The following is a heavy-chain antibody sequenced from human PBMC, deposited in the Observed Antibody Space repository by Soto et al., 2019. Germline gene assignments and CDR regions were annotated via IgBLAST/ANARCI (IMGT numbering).Heavy chain of an antibody. V-gene: IGHV3-21*01. CDR2: ISSSSSYI. CDR1: GFTFTDYT. Sequence: EVHLVESGGGLVKPGGSLRLSCAASGFTFTDYTLNWVRQAPGKGLEWVSCISSSSSYISYADSVKGRFTISRDNAKKLVYLQMNSLRDEDTATYYCASESESGYFSDFWGQGILVTVSS. J-gene: IGHJ4*02. D-gene: IGHD3-22*01. CDR3: ASESESGYFSDF.